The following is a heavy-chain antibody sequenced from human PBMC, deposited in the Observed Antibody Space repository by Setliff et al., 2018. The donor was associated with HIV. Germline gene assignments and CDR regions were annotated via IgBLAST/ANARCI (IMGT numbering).Heavy chain of an antibody. CDR1: GFTFSNAW. Sequence: GGSLRLSCAASGFTFSNAWMSWVRQAPGKGLEWVIRISDGVIYYADSVKGRFTISTDNSRNTLYLQMNSLKTEDTAVYYCTTDPGWGEQLLSNYYYYYMDVWGKGTTVTVSS. V-gene: IGHV3-23*01. CDR2: IRISDGVI. D-gene: IGHD2-2*01. CDR3: TTDPGWGEQLLSNYYYYYMDV. J-gene: IGHJ6*03.